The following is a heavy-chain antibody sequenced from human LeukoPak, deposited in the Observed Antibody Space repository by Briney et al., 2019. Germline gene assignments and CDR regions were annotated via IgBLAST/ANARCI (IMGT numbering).Heavy chain of an antibody. CDR2: IIPIFGTA. CDR1: GYTFTNYG. D-gene: IGHD6-19*01. V-gene: IGHV1-69*13. CDR3: ARGSRLEWLALFDY. J-gene: IGHJ4*02. Sequence: SVKVSCKASGYTFTNYGISWVRQAPGQGVEWMGGIIPIFGTANYAQKFQGRVTITADESTSTAYMELSSLRSEDTAVYYCARGSRLEWLALFDYWGQGTLVTVSS.